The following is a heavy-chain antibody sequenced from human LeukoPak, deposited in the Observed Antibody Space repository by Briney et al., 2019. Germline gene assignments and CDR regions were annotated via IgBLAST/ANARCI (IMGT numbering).Heavy chain of an antibody. V-gene: IGHV4-59*01. Sequence: GSLRLSCAASGFTFSSYWSWIRQPPGKRLEWIGYVHHDGTTNQNPSLKSRVAISIDTSRNQMSLKLYSMTAADTAMCYCARGSTRADDYWGQGILVTVS. CDR1: GFTFSSY. J-gene: IGHJ4*02. D-gene: IGHD2/OR15-2a*01. CDR3: ARGSTRADDY. CDR2: VHHDGTT.